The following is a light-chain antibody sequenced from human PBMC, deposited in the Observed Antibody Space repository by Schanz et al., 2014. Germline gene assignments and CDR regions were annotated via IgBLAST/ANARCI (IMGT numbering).Light chain of an antibody. J-gene: IGLJ3*02. CDR2: LNSDGSH. CDR3: QTWGTGNPV. CDR1: SGHSSYT. Sequence: QLVLTQSPSASASLGASVKLTCTLSSGHSSYTIAWHQQLPERGPRYLMKLNSDGSHSRGDGIPDRFSGSSSGAERYLTISSLQSEDEADYYCQTWGTGNPVLGGGTKLTVL. V-gene: IGLV4-69*01.